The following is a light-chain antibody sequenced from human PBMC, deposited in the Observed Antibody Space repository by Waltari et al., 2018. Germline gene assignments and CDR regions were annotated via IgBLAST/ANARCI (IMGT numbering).Light chain of an antibody. CDR3: CSYARSRTLL. V-gene: IGLV2-23*01. CDR2: GVT. CDR1: SRDIGTYNY. J-gene: IGLJ3*02. Sequence: QSALTQPASVSGSPGQSTTISCTGTSRDIGTYNYVSWYQQYPGKAPKLMIHGVTNRPSGVSDRFSGSKSGNTASLTISGLQAEDEAVYYCCSYARSRTLLFGGGTELTVL.